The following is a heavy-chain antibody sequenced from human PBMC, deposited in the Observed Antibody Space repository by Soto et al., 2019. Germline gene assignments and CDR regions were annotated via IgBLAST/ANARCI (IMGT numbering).Heavy chain of an antibody. CDR3: AKQGGNDYGDATEDYGTNYYYYGMDV. CDR2: ISYDGSNK. CDR1: GFTFSSYG. Sequence: QVQLVESGGGVVQPGRSLRLSCAASGFTFSSYGMHWVRQAPGKGLEWVAVISYDGSNKYYADSVKGRFTISRDNSKNTLYLQMNSLRAEDTAVYYCAKQGGNDYGDATEDYGTNYYYYGMDVWGQGTTVTVSS. D-gene: IGHD4-17*01. J-gene: IGHJ6*02. V-gene: IGHV3-30*18.